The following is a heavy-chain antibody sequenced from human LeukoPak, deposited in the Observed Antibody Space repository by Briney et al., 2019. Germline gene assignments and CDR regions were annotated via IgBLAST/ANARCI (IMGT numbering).Heavy chain of an antibody. CDR3: ARAPGAALD. CDR2: IHYSGST. Sequence: SETLSLTCTVSGGSMSSYYWSWIRQPPGKGLEWIGYIHYSGSTKYNPSLRSRVTISGDTSKNQFSLKLSSVTAADTAVYYCARAPGAALDWGQGTLVTVSS. J-gene: IGHJ4*02. D-gene: IGHD2-15*01. V-gene: IGHV4-59*12. CDR1: GGSMSSYY.